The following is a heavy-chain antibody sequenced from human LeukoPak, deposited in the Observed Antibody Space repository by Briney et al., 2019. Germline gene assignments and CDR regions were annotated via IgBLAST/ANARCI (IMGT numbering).Heavy chain of an antibody. J-gene: IGHJ4*02. CDR2: IYTSGST. V-gene: IGHV4-4*07. D-gene: IGHD2-15*01. CDR1: GGSISSYY. Sequence: SETLSLTCTVSGGSISSYYWSWIRQPAGKGLEWIGRIYTSGSTNYNPSLKSRVTMSVDTSKNQFSLKLSSVTAADTAVYYCARDADCSGGSCYLYYFDYWGQGTLVTVSS. CDR3: ARDADCSGGSCYLYYFDY.